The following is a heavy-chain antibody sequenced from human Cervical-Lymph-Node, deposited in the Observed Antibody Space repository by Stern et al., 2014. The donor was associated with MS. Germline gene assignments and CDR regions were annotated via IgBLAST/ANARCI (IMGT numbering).Heavy chain of an antibody. D-gene: IGHD2-15*01. Sequence: QVQLVESGAEVKKPGASVKVSCTAYGYTFTGFFLHWVRQAPGQGLEWVGWINPNTGVTKSAQKFQGWVTLTRDTSINTVYMELNRLKSDDTAVFYCARGYPFFDNWGQGTLVTVSS. CDR1: GYTFTGFF. CDR3: ARGYPFFDN. J-gene: IGHJ4*02. CDR2: INPNTGVT. V-gene: IGHV1-2*04.